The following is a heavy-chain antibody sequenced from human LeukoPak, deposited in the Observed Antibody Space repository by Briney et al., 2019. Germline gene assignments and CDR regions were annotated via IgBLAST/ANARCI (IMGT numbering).Heavy chain of an antibody. D-gene: IGHD3-16*01. CDR2: IYSDGST. CDR3: ARDRELGYYDY. Sequence: GGSLRLSCAASGFTVSSNYMSWVRQPPGKGLEWVSVIYSDGSTYYADSVKGRFTISRDNSKNTLYLQMNSLRADDTAVYYCARDRELGYYDYWGQGTLVTVSS. V-gene: IGHV3-53*01. CDR1: GFTVSSNY. J-gene: IGHJ4*02.